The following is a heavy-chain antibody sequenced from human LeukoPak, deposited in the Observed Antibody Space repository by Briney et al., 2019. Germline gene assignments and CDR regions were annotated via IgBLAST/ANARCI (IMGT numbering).Heavy chain of an antibody. CDR2: IRGDGNYK. CDR1: GFTFTNAW. D-gene: IGHD5-24*01. CDR3: AGLGYTD. V-gene: IGHV3-7*01. Sequence: GGSLRLSCSASGFTFTNAWMSWVRQAPGKGLEWVATIRGDGNYKHYVDSVRGRFTISSDNAKSSVYLEMNTLRVEDTAVYYRAGLGYTDLGQGTLGTVS. J-gene: IGHJ4*03.